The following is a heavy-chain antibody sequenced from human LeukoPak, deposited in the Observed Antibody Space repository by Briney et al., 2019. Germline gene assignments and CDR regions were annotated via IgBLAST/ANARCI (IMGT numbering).Heavy chain of an antibody. Sequence: SETLSLTYAVSGGSISSSNWWSWVRQPPGKGLEWIGEIYHSGSTNYNPSLKSRVTISVDKSKNQFSLKLSSVTAADTAVYYCARERIAAAGTEFDPWGQGTLVTVSS. D-gene: IGHD6-13*01. J-gene: IGHJ5*02. CDR3: ARERIAAAGTEFDP. CDR1: GGSISSSNW. V-gene: IGHV4-4*02. CDR2: IYHSGST.